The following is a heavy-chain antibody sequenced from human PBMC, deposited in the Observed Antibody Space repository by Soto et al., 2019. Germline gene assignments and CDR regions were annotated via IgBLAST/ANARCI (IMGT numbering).Heavy chain of an antibody. CDR2: IKSKTDGGTT. CDR1: GFTFSNAW. J-gene: IGHJ4*02. CDR3: ATFHEPHETLDY. V-gene: IGHV3-15*01. Sequence: PGGSLRLSCAASGFTFSNAWMSWVRQAPGKGLEWVGRIKSKTDGGTTDYAAPVKGRFTISRDDSKNTLYLQMNSLKTEDTAVYYCATFHEPHETLDYWGQGTLVTVSS.